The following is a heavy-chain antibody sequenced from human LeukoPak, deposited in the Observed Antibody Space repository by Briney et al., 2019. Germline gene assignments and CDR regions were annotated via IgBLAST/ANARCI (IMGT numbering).Heavy chain of an antibody. Sequence: PGGSLRLSCAASGFTFSSYWMSWVRQAPGKGLEWVANIKQDGSEKYYVDSVKGRFTISRDNAKNLLYLQMNSLRAEDTAVYYCARDYHYNSSEYAFDIWGQGTMVTVSS. V-gene: IGHV3-7*01. D-gene: IGHD3-22*01. CDR2: IKQDGSEK. CDR1: GFTFSSYW. J-gene: IGHJ3*02. CDR3: ARDYHYNSSEYAFDI.